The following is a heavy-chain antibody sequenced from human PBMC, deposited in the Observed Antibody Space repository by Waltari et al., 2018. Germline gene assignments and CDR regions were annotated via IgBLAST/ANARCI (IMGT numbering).Heavy chain of an antibody. CDR2: IYTSGST. D-gene: IGHD3-3*01. V-gene: IGHV4-4*07. CDR3: ARGTQSFFGVVIIPWFDP. CDR1: GGSISSYY. Sequence: QVQLQESGPGLVKPSETLSLTCTVSGGSISSYYWSWIRQPAGKGLEWIGRIYTSGSTTDSTSLKSRCTMSVDTSKNQFSLKLSAVTAADTAVYYCARGTQSFFGVVIIPWFDPWGQGTLVTVSS. J-gene: IGHJ5*02.